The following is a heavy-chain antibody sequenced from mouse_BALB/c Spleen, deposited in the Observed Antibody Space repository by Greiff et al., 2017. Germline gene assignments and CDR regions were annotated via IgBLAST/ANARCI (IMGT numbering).Heavy chain of an antibody. V-gene: IGHV1-15*01. Sequence: VQLQQSGAELVRPGASVTLSCKASGYTFTDYEMHWVKQTPVHGLEWIGAIDPETGGTAYNQKFKGKATLTADKSSSTAYMELRSLTSEDSAVYYCTRDYGSSLRFAYWGQGTLVTVSA. CDR3: TRDYGSSLRFAY. CDR1: GYTFTDYE. D-gene: IGHD1-1*01. CDR2: IDPETGGT. J-gene: IGHJ3*01.